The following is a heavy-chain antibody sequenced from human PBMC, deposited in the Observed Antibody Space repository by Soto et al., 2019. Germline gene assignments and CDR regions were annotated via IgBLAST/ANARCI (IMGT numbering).Heavy chain of an antibody. Sequence: SETLSLTCAVSGGSISSSNWWSWVRQPPGKGLEWIGEIYHSGSTNYNSSLKSRVTISVDKSKNQFSLKLSSVTAADTAVYYCAREGQWLVEFHYGMDVWGQGTTVTVSS. CDR3: AREGQWLVEFHYGMDV. CDR1: GGSISSSNW. J-gene: IGHJ6*02. V-gene: IGHV4-4*02. D-gene: IGHD6-19*01. CDR2: IYHSGST.